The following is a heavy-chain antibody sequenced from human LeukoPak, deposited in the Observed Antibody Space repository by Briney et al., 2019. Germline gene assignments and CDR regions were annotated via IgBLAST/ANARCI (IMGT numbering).Heavy chain of an antibody. CDR2: INPSGGST. Sequence: ASVNVSCKASGYTFTSYYMHWVRQAPGQGLGWMGIINPSGGSTSYAQKFQGRVTMTRDTSTSTVYMELSSLRSEDTAVYYCARGGFTWLVRPTYYYYGMDVWGQGTTVTVSS. CDR3: ARGGFTWLVRPTYYYYGMDV. V-gene: IGHV1-46*01. CDR1: GYTFTSYY. D-gene: IGHD6-19*01. J-gene: IGHJ6*02.